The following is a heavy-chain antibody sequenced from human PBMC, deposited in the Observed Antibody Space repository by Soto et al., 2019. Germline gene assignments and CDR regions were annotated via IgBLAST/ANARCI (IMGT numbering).Heavy chain of an antibody. J-gene: IGHJ3*01. CDR1: GFTFSSYG. CDR3: AKDGGDIVVVVAAIFDAFDL. V-gene: IGHV3-30*18. D-gene: IGHD2-15*01. Sequence: QVQLVESGGGVVQPGRSLRLSCAASGFTFSSYGMHWVRQAPGKGLEWVAVISYDGSNKYYADSVKGRFTISRDNSKNTLYLQMNSLRAEDTAVYYCAKDGGDIVVVVAAIFDAFDLWGQGTMVTVSS. CDR2: ISYDGSNK.